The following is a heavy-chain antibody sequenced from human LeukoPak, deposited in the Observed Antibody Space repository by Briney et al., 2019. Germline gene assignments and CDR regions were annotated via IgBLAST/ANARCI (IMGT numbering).Heavy chain of an antibody. CDR1: GGSISSGGYY. Sequence: SQTLSLTCSVSGGSISSGGYYWSWIRQHPAKGLEWIGYIYYSGSTYYNPSLKSRVTISVDTSKNQFSLKLSSVTAADTAVYYCASLLRNLYYGSGSYPFYFDYWGQGTLVTVSS. CDR2: IYYSGST. V-gene: IGHV4-31*03. CDR3: ASLLRNLYYGSGSYPFYFDY. J-gene: IGHJ4*02. D-gene: IGHD3-10*01.